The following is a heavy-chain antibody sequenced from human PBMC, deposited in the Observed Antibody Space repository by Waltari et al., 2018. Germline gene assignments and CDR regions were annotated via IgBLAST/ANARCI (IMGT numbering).Heavy chain of an antibody. D-gene: IGHD6-6*01. CDR1: GGSFCVYY. CDR3: AGVAPIVPYYGLNV. Sequence: QVQLQQWGAGLLRPSETLSLTCAVYGGSFCVYYWSWIRQPPGKGLEWIGEVNYYGRTNYNPSLKSRVTISVDRSKKQFSLKVTSVTAADTALYFCAGVAPIVPYYGLNVWGQGTTVAVSS. CDR2: VNYYGRT. J-gene: IGHJ6*02. V-gene: IGHV4-34*01.